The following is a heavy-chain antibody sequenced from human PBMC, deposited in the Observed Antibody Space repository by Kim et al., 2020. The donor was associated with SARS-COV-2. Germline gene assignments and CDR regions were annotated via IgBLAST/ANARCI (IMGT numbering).Heavy chain of an antibody. Sequence: GGSLRLSCAASGFTFSSYSMNWVRQAPGKGLEWVSSISSSSSYIYYADSVKGRFTISRDNAKNSLYLQMNSLRAEDTAVYYCARGERFWSGYSQFDPWGQGTLVTVSS. V-gene: IGHV3-21*01. D-gene: IGHD3-3*01. CDR1: GFTFSSYS. CDR3: ARGERFWSGYSQFDP. J-gene: IGHJ5*02. CDR2: ISSSSSYI.